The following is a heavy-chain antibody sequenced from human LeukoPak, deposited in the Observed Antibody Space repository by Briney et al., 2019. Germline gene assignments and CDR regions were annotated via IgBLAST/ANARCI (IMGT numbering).Heavy chain of an antibody. CDR3: ARGPYSYDSSGAFDI. J-gene: IGHJ3*02. D-gene: IGHD3-22*01. CDR2: IHYSGST. CDR1: GGSISSSSYY. Sequence: PSETLSLTCIVSGGSISSSSYYWGWIRQPPGKGLEWIGSIHYSGSTYYNPSLKSRVTISVDTPKNQFSLKLSSVTAADTAVYFCARGPYSYDSSGAFDIWGQGTMVTVSS. V-gene: IGHV4-39*01.